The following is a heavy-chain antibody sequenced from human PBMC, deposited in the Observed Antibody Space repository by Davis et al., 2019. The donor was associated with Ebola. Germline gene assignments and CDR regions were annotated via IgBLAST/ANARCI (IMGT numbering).Heavy chain of an antibody. J-gene: IGHJ6*02. CDR3: ASSVGIAAAGLYYYYGMDV. CDR2: ITPFNGNT. Sequence: SVTVSCKASGYTFTYRYLHWVRQAPGQALEWMGWITPFNGNTNYAQKFQDRVTITRDRSMSTAYMELSSLRSEDTAMYYCASSVGIAAAGLYYYYGMDVWGQGTTVTVSS. CDR1: GYTFTYRY. D-gene: IGHD6-13*01. V-gene: IGHV1-45*02.